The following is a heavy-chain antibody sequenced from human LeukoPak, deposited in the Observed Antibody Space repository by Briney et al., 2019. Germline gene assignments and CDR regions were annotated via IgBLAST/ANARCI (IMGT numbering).Heavy chain of an antibody. CDR1: GFTFSSYA. J-gene: IGHJ6*02. CDR3: AIVPMPGSHSSYGMDV. Sequence: GGSLRLSCAASGFTFSSYAMTWVRPAPEKRLEWVSVISGGGGITYGDSSEGRFHLSRRNSKNTTYFQMSSLETEDQAVYYCAIVPMPGSHSSYGMDVWGQGTTVTVSS. D-gene: IGHD1-1*01. V-gene: IGHV3-23*01. CDR2: ISGGGGIT.